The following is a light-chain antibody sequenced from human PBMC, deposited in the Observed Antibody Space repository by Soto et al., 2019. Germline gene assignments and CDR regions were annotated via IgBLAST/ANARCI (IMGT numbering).Light chain of an antibody. CDR1: QSVVIW. CDR3: QQFNTSPWT. Sequence: DIQMPQSPSTLSASEGDRVTISCRASQSVVIWLAWYQQKPGRAPKLLIYKSSILESGVPSRFSGSGSGTEFTLTISSLQPDDFATYYCQQFNTSPWTFGQGTKV. V-gene: IGKV1-5*03. CDR2: KSS. J-gene: IGKJ1*01.